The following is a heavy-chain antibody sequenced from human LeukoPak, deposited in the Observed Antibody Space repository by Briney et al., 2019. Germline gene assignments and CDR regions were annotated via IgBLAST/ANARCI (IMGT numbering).Heavy chain of an antibody. CDR1: GFTVSSNY. Sequence: GGSLRLSCAASGFTVSSNYMSWVRQAPGKGLGWVSVIYSGGSTYYADSVKGRFTISRDNSKNTLYLQMNSLRAEDTAVYYCAREDPAAAGYYFDYWGQGTLVTVSS. CDR2: IYSGGST. V-gene: IGHV3-66*01. D-gene: IGHD6-13*01. J-gene: IGHJ4*02. CDR3: AREDPAAAGYYFDY.